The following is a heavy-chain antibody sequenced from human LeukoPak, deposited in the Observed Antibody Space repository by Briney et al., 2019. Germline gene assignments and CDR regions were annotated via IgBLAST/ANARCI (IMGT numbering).Heavy chain of an antibody. Sequence: PSETLSLTCTVSGGSISSSSYYWGWIRQPPGMGLEWIGSIYYSGITYYNQSLKSRATVSVDTSKNQFSLNLNSVTAADTAVYYCARRNGHSWDVGNWFDPWGQGTVVTVSS. D-gene: IGHD6-13*01. J-gene: IGHJ5*02. V-gene: IGHV4-39*01. CDR2: IYYSGIT. CDR1: GGSISSSSYY. CDR3: ARRNGHSWDVGNWFDP.